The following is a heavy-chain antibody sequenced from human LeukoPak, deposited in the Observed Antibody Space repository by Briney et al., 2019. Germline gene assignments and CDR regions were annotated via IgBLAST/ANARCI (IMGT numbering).Heavy chain of an antibody. CDR2: ISGSGGST. D-gene: IGHD6-19*01. Sequence: GGSLRLSCAASGFTFSSYVMSWVRQAPGKGLEWVSAISGSGGSTYYADSVKGRFTISRDNSKNTLYLQMNSLRAEDTAVCYCAKVTSSGWYGAFDIWGQGTMVTVSS. V-gene: IGHV3-23*01. CDR1: GFTFSSYV. CDR3: AKVTSSGWYGAFDI. J-gene: IGHJ3*02.